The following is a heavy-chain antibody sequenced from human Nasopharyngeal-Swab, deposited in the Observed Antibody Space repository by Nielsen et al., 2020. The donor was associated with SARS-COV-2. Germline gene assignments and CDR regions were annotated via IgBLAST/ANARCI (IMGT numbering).Heavy chain of an antibody. CDR1: GASISSYY. CDR3: ARGFDY. J-gene: IGHJ4*02. CDR2: SHYSGST. V-gene: IGHV4-59*01. Sequence: SETLSLTCTVSGASISSYYWSWIRQTPGKGLEWVAYSHYSGSTNYNPSLKSRVTISVDTSKNQFSLKLSSVTAADTAVYYCARGFDYWGQGTLVTVSS.